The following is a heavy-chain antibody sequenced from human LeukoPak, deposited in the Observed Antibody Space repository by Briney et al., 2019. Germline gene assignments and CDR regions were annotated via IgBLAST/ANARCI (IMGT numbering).Heavy chain of an antibody. CDR1: GGSISSSSYY. D-gene: IGHD3-9*01. CDR3: ARAFIMGYYKPDAFDI. V-gene: IGHV4-39*07. CDR2: IYYSGST. J-gene: IGHJ3*02. Sequence: PSETLSLTCTVSGGSISSSSYYWGWIRQPPGKGLEWIGHIYYSGSTYYNPSLKSRITISVDTSKNQISLNLSSVTAADTAVYYCARAFIMGYYKPDAFDIWGQGTMVTVSS.